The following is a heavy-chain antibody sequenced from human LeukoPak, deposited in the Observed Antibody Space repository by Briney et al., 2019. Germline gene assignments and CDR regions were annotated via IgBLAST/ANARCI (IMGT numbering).Heavy chain of an antibody. D-gene: IGHD3-9*01. V-gene: IGHV4-59*01. Sequence: PSETLSLTCTVSGGSISSYYWSWIRQPPGKGLEWIGYIYYSGSTNYNPSLKSRVTISVDTSKNQFSLKLSSVTAADTAVYYCARGQGYFDWGPPPHFDYWGQGTLVTVSS. CDR3: ARGQGYFDWGPPPHFDY. CDR2: IYYSGST. CDR1: GGSISSYY. J-gene: IGHJ4*02.